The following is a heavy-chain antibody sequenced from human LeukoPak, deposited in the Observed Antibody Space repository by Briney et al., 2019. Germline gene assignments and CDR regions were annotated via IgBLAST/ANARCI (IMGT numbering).Heavy chain of an antibody. CDR3: AKKVGLVSAPLYYFDV. V-gene: IGHV3-23*01. Sequence: GGSLRLSCVASGFTFSSYAMSWVRQAPGKGLEWVSAISGPAGSWDYADSVKGRFPISRDNSKNTLFLQMNSLRAEDTAIYYCAKKVGLVSAPLYYFDVWGQGTLVTVSS. CDR1: GFTFSSYA. J-gene: IGHJ4*02. D-gene: IGHD5/OR15-5a*01. CDR2: ISGPAGSW.